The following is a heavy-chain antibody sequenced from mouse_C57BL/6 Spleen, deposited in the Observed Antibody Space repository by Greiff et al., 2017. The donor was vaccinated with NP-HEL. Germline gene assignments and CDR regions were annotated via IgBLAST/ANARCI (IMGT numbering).Heavy chain of an antibody. CDR1: GYTFTSYW. D-gene: IGHD4-1*01. V-gene: IGHV1-69*01. CDR3: ARGGLGTLDY. Sequence: VQLQQSGAELVMPGASVKLSCKASGYTFTSYWMHWVKQRPGQGLEWIGEIDPSDSYTNYNQKFKGKSTLTVDKSSSTAYMQLSSLTSEDSAVYYCARGGLGTLDYWGQGTTLTVAS. J-gene: IGHJ2*01. CDR2: IDPSDSYT.